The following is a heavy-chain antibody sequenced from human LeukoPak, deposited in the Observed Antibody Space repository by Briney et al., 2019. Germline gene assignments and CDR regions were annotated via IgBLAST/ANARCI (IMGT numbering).Heavy chain of an antibody. V-gene: IGHV4-59*01. CDR1: GVSISSNY. CDR3: ATCRDEFGDYGFTS. CDR2: IYNSGST. Sequence: KPSETLSLTCTVSGVSISSNYWRRIRQPPGKGLGWIGYIYNSGSTKYNPSLKSRVTISVDTSKNLFSLKLTSVTAADTAVYYCATCRDEFGDYGFTSWGQGTLVTVSS. J-gene: IGHJ5*02. D-gene: IGHD4-17*01.